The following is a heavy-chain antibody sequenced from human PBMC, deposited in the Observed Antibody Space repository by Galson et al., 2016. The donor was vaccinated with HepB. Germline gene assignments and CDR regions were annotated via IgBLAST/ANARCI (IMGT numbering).Heavy chain of an antibody. J-gene: IGHJ5*02. V-gene: IGHV3-49*02. CDR2: IRRKSYGGTT. D-gene: IGHD1-14*01. CDR3: SRARPRSGFNWFDP. Sequence: LEWVAFIRRKSYGGTTEFAASVKGRFNISRDDSKSIAYLQMNSLKTEDTAVYYCSRARPRSGFNWFDPWGQGTLVTVSS.